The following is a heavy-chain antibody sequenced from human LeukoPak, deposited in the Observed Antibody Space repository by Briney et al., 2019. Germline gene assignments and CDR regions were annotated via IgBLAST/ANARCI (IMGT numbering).Heavy chain of an antibody. V-gene: IGHV1-2*02. CDR3: ARDQNGADY. D-gene: IGHD2-8*01. CDR1: GYTSTDYY. CDR2: INPKSGGT. Sequence: ASVKVSCKASGYTSTDYYVHWVRQAPGQGLEWMGWINPKSGGTNYPQRFQSRVTMTRDTSVSTAYMELSRLTSDDTAVYYCARDQNGADYWGQGTLVTVSS. J-gene: IGHJ4*02.